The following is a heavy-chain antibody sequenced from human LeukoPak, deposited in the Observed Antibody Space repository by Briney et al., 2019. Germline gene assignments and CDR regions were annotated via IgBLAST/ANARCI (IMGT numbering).Heavy chain of an antibody. CDR2: IRYDGSNK. V-gene: IGHV3-30*02. Sequence: GGSLRLSCAASGFTFSSYGMHWVRQAPGKGLEWVAFIRYDGSNKYYADSVKGRFTISRDNSKNTLYLQMNSLRAEDTAVYYCARGVAAAGNPYYFDYWGQGTLVTVSS. D-gene: IGHD6-13*01. CDR3: ARGVAAAGNPYYFDY. J-gene: IGHJ4*02. CDR1: GFTFSSYG.